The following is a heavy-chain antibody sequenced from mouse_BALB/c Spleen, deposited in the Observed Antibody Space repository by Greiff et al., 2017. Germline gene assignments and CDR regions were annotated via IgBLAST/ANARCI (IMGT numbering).Heavy chain of an antibody. J-gene: IGHJ3*01. CDR2: INPGGGYT. D-gene: IGHD2-4*01. V-gene: IGHV1-4*01. Sequence: QVQLHQSGAELARPGASVKMSCKASGYTFTSYTMHWVKQRPGQGLEWIGYINPGGGYTNYDQTFKDKATLTADKSSSPAYMQLSSLPSEDSAVYYCARWDYDGFAYWGQGTLVTDSA. CDR1: GYTFTSYT. CDR3: ARWDYDGFAY.